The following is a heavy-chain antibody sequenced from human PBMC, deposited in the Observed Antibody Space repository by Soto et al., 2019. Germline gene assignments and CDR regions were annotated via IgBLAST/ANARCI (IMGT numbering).Heavy chain of an antibody. CDR1: GASISSRDYY. J-gene: IGHJ4*02. CDR2: IDYNGVT. V-gene: IGHV4-39*01. Sequence: ASETLSLTCSVSGASISSRDYYWGWIRQTPGKGLEWIGNIDYNGVTYYNPSLKSRVTVSKDTSKNQFPLKVASVTAADTAIYYCGRVMIGTSRHTDSDYWGQGTQVTVSS. D-gene: IGHD2-2*01. CDR3: GRVMIGTSRHTDSDY.